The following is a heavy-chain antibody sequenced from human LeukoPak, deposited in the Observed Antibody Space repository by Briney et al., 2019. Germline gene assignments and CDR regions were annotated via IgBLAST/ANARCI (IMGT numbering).Heavy chain of an antibody. CDR1: GFTFSDYY. CDR2: ISSSGSTI. CDR3: ARDPGYYYDSSGYSPHFDI. V-gene: IGHV3-11*04. D-gene: IGHD3-22*01. Sequence: GGSLRLSCAASGFTFSDYYMSWIRQAPGKGLEWVSYISSSGSTIYYADSVKGRFTISRDNAKNSLYLQMNSLRAEDTAVYYCARDPGYYYDSSGYSPHFDIWGQGTMVTVSS. J-gene: IGHJ3*02.